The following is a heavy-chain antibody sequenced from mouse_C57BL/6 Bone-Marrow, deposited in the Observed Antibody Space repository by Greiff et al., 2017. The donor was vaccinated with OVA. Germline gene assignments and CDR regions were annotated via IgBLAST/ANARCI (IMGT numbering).Heavy chain of an antibody. CDR3: AKGSWFAY. V-gene: IGHV1-64*01. CDR2: IHPNSGST. J-gene: IGHJ3*01. CDR1: GYTFTSCW. Sequence: VQLQQPGAELVKPGASVTLSCKASGYTFTSCWMHWLKQRPGQGLVWIGMIHPNSGSTNYNANFKSKTTLTVDKSSSTAYMEPSSLSSEDSAVYYCAKGSWFAYWGQGTLVTVSA.